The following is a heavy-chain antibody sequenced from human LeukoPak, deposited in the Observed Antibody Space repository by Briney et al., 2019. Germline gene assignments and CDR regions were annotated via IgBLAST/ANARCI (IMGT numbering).Heavy chain of an antibody. CDR1: GYAFTNLD. D-gene: IGHD1-1*01. CDR3: ASNPPNTGDFYY. V-gene: IGHV1-8*01. J-gene: IGHJ4*02. CDR2: MSPNSGDT. Sequence: ASVKVSCKTSGYAFTNLDINWLRQAPGQGLEWMGWMSPNSGDTGYAQKFQGRVSMTRDIFKSTAYMELSSLRSEDTAIYYCASNPPNTGDFYYWGLGTLVTVSS.